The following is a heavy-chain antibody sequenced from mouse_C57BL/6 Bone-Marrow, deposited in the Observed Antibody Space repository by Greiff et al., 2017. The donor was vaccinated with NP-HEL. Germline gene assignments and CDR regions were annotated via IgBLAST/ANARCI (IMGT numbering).Heavy chain of an antibody. D-gene: IGHD3-1*01. Sequence: EVQVVESGGGLVKPGGSLKLSCAASGFTFSDYGMHWVRQAPEKGLEWVAYISSGSSTIYYADTVKGRFTISRDNAKNTLFLQMTSLRSEDTAMYYCARPGLLWYFDVWGTGTTVTVSS. CDR1: GFTFSDYG. J-gene: IGHJ1*03. CDR3: ARPGLLWYFDV. V-gene: IGHV5-17*01. CDR2: ISSGSSTI.